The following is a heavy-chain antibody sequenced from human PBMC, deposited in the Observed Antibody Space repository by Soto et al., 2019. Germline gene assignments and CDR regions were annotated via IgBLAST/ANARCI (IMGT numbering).Heavy chain of an antibody. V-gene: IGHV3-23*01. CDR2: ISGSGGST. D-gene: IGHD1-26*01. CDR3: ARLPGRSYYYRYFVS. CDR1: GFTFSSYA. J-gene: IGHJ4*02. Sequence: PGGSLRLSCAASGFTFSSYAMSWVRQAPGKGLEWVSAISGSGGSTYYADSVKGRLTISRDNSKNTLYLQMNSLRAEDTAVYYCARLPGRSYYYRYFVSWGQGTLVTAPQ.